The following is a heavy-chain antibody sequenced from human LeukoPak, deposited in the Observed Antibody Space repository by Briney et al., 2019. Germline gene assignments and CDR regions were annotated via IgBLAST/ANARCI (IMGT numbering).Heavy chain of an antibody. CDR1: GFTFSNYA. V-gene: IGHV3-23*01. Sequence: PGGSLRLSCAASGFTFSNYAMSWVRQAPGKGLEWVSAISGSGGSTYYADSVKGRFTISRDNSKNTLYLQMNSLRAEDTAVYYCARDLAPLLWFGELYWFDPWGQGTLVTVSS. J-gene: IGHJ5*02. CDR2: ISGSGGST. CDR3: ARDLAPLLWFGELYWFDP. D-gene: IGHD3-10*01.